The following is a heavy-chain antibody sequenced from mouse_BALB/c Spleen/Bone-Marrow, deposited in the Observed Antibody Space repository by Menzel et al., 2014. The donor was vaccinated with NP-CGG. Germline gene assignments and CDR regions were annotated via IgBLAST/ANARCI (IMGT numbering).Heavy chain of an antibody. CDR2: INPSTGYT. CDR3: ARRDYWHFDV. V-gene: IGHV1-7*01. CDR1: GYTFTSYW. J-gene: IGHJ1*01. Sequence: VQLQESGAELAKPGASVKMSCKASGYTFTSYWMHWVKQRPGQGLEWIGYINPSTGYTEYNQKFKDKATLTADKSSSTAYMQLSSLTSEDSAVYYCARRDYWHFDVWGAGTTVTVSS.